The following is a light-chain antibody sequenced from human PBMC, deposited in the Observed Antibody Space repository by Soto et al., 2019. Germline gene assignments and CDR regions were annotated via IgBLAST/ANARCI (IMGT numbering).Light chain of an antibody. CDR2: EVT. CDR3: CSYAGSNTFV. CDR1: SSDVGSYNL. V-gene: IGLV2-23*02. Sequence: QSALTQPASVSGSPGQSITISFTGTSSDVGSYNLVSWYQQHPGKAPKLMIYEVTKRPSGVSNRFSGSKSGNTASLTISGLHAEDEADYSCCSYAGSNTFVFGTGTKLT. J-gene: IGLJ1*01.